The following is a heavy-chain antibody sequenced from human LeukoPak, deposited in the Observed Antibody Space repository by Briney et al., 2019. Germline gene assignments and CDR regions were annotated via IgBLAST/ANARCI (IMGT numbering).Heavy chain of an antibody. V-gene: IGHV3-7*01. D-gene: IGHD2/OR15-2a*01. J-gene: IGHJ4*02. CDR2: IKQDGSER. Sequence: TGGSLRLSCAPSGFMFSRHWMGWVRQAPGKGPEWVANIKQDGSERYYVDSVKGRFTISRDNAKNSLYLQMNSLRAEDTAVYYCARDGGHSTDFDYWGQGTLVTVSS. CDR3: ARDGGHSTDFDY. CDR1: GFMFSRHW.